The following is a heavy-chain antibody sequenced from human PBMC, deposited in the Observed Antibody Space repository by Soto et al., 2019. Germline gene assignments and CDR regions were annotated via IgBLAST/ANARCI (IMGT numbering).Heavy chain of an antibody. CDR2: INHSGST. CDR1: GGSFSGYY. Sequence: ETLSLTCAVYGGSFSGYYWSWIRQPPGKGLEWIGEINHSGSTNYNPSLKSRVTISVDTSKNQFSLKLSSVTAADTAVYYCARARITMVRGVIGYYYYGMDVWGQGTTVTVSS. CDR3: ARARITMVRGVIGYYYYGMDV. D-gene: IGHD3-10*01. V-gene: IGHV4-34*01. J-gene: IGHJ6*02.